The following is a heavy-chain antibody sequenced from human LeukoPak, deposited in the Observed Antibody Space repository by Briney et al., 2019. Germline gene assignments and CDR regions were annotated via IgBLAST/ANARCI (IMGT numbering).Heavy chain of an antibody. CDR2: ISYEGSNK. CDR1: GFSFSSFG. V-gene: IGHV3-30*03. Sequence: GGSLRLSCAASGFSFSSFGMHWVRQAPGKGLEWVAVISYEGSNKYYADSVKGRFTISRDNSKNTLYLQMNSLRAEDTAVYYCVNSVMVRGVIRPYWGQGTLVTVSS. CDR3: VNSVMVRGVIRPY. D-gene: IGHD3-10*01. J-gene: IGHJ4*02.